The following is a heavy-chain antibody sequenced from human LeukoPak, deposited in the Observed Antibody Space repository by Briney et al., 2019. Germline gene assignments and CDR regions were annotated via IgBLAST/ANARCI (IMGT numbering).Heavy chain of an antibody. V-gene: IGHV1-69*04. CDR3: ARVGSYGSEGYFGY. CDR1: GGTFSSYA. CDR2: IIPILGIA. J-gene: IGHJ4*02. D-gene: IGHD5-18*01. Sequence: GASVKVSCKASGGTFSSYAISWMRQAPGQGLEWMGRIIPILGIANYAQKFQGRVTITADKSTSTAYMELSSLRSEDTAVYYCARVGSYGSEGYFGYWGQGTLVTVSS.